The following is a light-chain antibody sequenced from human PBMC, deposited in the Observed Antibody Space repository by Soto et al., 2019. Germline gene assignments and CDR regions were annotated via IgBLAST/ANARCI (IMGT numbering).Light chain of an antibody. Sequence: DIHMTQSPSTLPASVGDRVTITCRASQSISSWLAWYQQKPGKAAKLLIYKASSLESGVPSRFSGSGSGTEFTLTISSLQPDDFATYYCQQYNSYLTFGGGTKVDI. J-gene: IGKJ4*01. V-gene: IGKV1-5*03. CDR3: QQYNSYLT. CDR1: QSISSW. CDR2: KAS.